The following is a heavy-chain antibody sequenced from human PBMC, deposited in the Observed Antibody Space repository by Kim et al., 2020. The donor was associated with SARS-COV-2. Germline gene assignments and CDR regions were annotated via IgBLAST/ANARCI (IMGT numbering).Heavy chain of an antibody. D-gene: IGHD2-21*02. J-gene: IGHJ4*02. V-gene: IGHV3-23*01. CDR1: GFTFSSYA. CDR3: AKVTLRGVTAIRRYYFDY. CDR2: ISGSGGST. Sequence: GGSLRLSCAASGFTFSSYAMSWVRQAPGKGLEWVSAISGSGGSTYYADSVKGRFTISIDNSKNTLYLQMNSLRAEDTAVYYCAKVTLRGVTAIRRYYFDYWGQGTLVTVSS.